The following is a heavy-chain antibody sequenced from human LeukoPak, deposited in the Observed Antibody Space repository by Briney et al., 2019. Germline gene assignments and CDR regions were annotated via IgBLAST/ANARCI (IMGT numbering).Heavy chain of an antibody. Sequence: TGGSLRLSCAASGFTFSSYWMSWVRQAPGKGLEWVSSISSSSSYIYYADSVKGRFTISRDNAKNSLYLQMNSLRAEDTAVYYCARDSGFDAFDIWGQGTMVTVSS. J-gene: IGHJ3*02. V-gene: IGHV3-21*01. CDR2: ISSSSSYI. D-gene: IGHD1-26*01. CDR1: GFTFSSYW. CDR3: ARDSGFDAFDI.